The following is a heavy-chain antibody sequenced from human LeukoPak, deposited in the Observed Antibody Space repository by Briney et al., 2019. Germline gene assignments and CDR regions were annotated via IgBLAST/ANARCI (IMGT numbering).Heavy chain of an antibody. CDR1: GYTFTSYY. Sequence: GASVKVSCKASGYTFTSYYMHWVRQAPGQGLEWMGIINPSGGSTSYAQKFQGRVTMTRDTSTSTVYMELSSLRSEDTAVYYCARDHLDFWSGYYTGVTEFFSRSLYYYGMDVWGQGTTVTVSS. J-gene: IGHJ6*02. D-gene: IGHD3-3*01. CDR2: INPSGGST. V-gene: IGHV1-46*01. CDR3: ARDHLDFWSGYYTGVTEFFSRSLYYYGMDV.